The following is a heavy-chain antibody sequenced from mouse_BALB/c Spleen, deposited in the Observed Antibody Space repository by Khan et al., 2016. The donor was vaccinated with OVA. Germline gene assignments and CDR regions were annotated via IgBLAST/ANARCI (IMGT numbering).Heavy chain of an antibody. CDR3: ARTARMKY. D-gene: IGHD1-2*01. J-gene: IGHJ2*01. CDR2: ISYSGST. CDR1: GYSITSGYG. V-gene: IGHV3-2*02. Sequence: VQLQESGPGLVKPSQSLSLTCTVTGYSITSGYGWNWIRQFPGNKLEWMGYISYSGSTNYNQSLKGRISITRDTSKNQFFMQLNSVTTEDTATXYCARTARMKYWGQGTTLTVSS.